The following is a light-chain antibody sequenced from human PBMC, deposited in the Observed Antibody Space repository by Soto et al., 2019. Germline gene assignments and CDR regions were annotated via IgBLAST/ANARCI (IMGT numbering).Light chain of an antibody. V-gene: IGKV1-39*01. CDR3: QQGSSAPFT. J-gene: IGKJ2*01. CDR2: AAS. Sequence: DTQVTQSPSSLSASVGDRVTITCRTSQTINTYLNWYQQQPGKAPKLLIFAASTLHSGVPSRFSGSGSGTDFTLTITSLQPEDFATYYCQQGSSAPFTFGPGTQLEV. CDR1: QTINTY.